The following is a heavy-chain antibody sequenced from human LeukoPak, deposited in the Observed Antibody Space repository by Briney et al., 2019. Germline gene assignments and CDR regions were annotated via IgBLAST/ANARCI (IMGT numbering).Heavy chain of an antibody. J-gene: IGHJ3*02. D-gene: IGHD2-21*01. CDR1: GFTFSSYA. CDR3: ARESYCGGDCYSGAFDI. CDR2: ISSNGGST. Sequence: GGSLRLSCAASGFTFSSYAMHWVRQAPGKGLEYVSAISSNGGSTYYANSVKGRFTISRDNSKNTLYLQMGSLRAEDTAVYYCARESYCGGDCYSGAFDIWGQGTMVTVSS. V-gene: IGHV3-64*01.